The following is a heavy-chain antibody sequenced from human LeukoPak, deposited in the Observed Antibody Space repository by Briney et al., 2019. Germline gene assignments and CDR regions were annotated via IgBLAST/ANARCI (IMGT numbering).Heavy chain of an antibody. Sequence: GGSLRLSCAASGFTFSHYWMSWIRQAPGKGLKWAAHINEDGSDKYYVDSVKGRFTISRDNARNSLYLQMNSLRAEDTAVYYCVSWVGKYHETSDYSLAPSDSWGQGTLVTVSS. CDR3: VSWVGKYHETSDYSLAPSDS. CDR1: GFTFSHYW. V-gene: IGHV3-7*01. J-gene: IGHJ4*02. CDR2: INEDGSDK. D-gene: IGHD3-22*01.